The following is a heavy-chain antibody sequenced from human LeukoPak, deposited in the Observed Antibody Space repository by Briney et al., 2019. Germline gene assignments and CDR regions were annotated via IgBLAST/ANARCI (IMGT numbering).Heavy chain of an antibody. CDR1: GGSFSGYY. CDR2: INHSGST. Sequence: SETLSLTCAVYGGSFSGYYWSWIRQPPGKGLEWIGEINHSGSTNYNPSLKSRVTISVDTSKNQFSLKLSSVTAADTAVYYCAPLELRAGAFDIWGQGTMVTVS. J-gene: IGHJ3*02. D-gene: IGHD1-7*01. CDR3: APLELRAGAFDI. V-gene: IGHV4-34*01.